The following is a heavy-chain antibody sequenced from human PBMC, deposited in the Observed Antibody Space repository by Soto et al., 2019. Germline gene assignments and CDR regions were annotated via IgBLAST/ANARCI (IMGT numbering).Heavy chain of an antibody. CDR3: AHSGIQLWTPSFHY. J-gene: IGHJ4*02. D-gene: IGHD5-18*01. CDR2: IHWNDDN. Sequence: ASGPTLVNPTQTLTLTCTFSGFSLSTSGAGVGWIRQPPGKALEWLALIHWNDDNRYSPVLRSRLTFTKDTSKNQVVLTMTNMDPVDTATYYSAHSGIQLWTPSFHYSGQAGLATVS. V-gene: IGHV2-5*01. CDR1: GFSLSTSGAG.